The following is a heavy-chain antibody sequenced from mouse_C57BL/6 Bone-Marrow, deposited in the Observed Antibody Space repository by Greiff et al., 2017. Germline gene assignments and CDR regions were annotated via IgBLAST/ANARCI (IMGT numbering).Heavy chain of an antibody. CDR1: GFTFSSYG. Sequence: DVMLVESGGDLVKPGGSLKLSCAASGFTFSSYGMSWVRPTPDTRLEWVATLSSGGNYTYYPDSVQGRFTISRDNAKNTLYLQMSSLKSRDTAMYYCARQVYSNYVRFAYWGQGTLVTVSA. CDR3: ARQVYSNYVRFAY. CDR2: LSSGGNYT. D-gene: IGHD2-5*01. J-gene: IGHJ3*01. V-gene: IGHV5-6*02.